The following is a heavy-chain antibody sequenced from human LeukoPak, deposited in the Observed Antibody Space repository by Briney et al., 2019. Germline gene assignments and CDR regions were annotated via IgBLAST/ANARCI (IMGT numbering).Heavy chain of an antibody. CDR3: ARGHIGYCSGGSCYSYFDY. V-gene: IGHV3-33*01. J-gene: IGHJ4*02. CDR1: GFTFSSYG. D-gene: IGHD2-15*01. Sequence: GGSLRLSCAASGFTFSSYGMHWVRQAPGKGLEWVAVIWYDGSNKYYADSVKGRFTISRDNSKNTLYLQTNSLRAEDTAVYYCARGHIGYCSGGSCYSYFDYWGQGTLVTVSS. CDR2: IWYDGSNK.